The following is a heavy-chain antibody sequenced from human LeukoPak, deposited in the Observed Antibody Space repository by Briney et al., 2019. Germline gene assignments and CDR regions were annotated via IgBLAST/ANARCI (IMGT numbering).Heavy chain of an antibody. CDR2: IYYSGST. V-gene: IGHV4-59*01. CDR1: GGSISSYY. Sequence: SETLSLTCTVSGGSISSYYWSWIRQPPGKGLEWIGYIYYSGSTNYNPSLKSRVTISVDTSKNQFSLKLSSVTAADTAVYYCARGGGYCSGGSCYGNDYWGQGTLVTVPS. D-gene: IGHD2-15*01. CDR3: ARGGGYCSGGSCYGNDY. J-gene: IGHJ4*02.